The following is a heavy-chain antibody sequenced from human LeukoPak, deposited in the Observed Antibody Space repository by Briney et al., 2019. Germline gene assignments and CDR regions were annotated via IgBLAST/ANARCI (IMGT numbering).Heavy chain of an antibody. Sequence: GGSLRLSCAASGFTFSSYGMHWVRQAPGKGLEWVAFIRYDGSNKYYADSVKGRFTISRDNSKNTLYLQMNSLRPEDTAVYYCANVNRGGYHCCDYSGQGPLVIVCS. CDR2: IRYDGSNK. V-gene: IGHV3-30*02. J-gene: IGHJ4*02. CDR1: GFTFSSYG. D-gene: IGHD2-15*01. CDR3: ANVNRGGYHCCDY.